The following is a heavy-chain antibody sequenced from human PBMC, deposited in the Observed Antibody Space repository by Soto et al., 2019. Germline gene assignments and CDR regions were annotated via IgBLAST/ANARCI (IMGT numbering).Heavy chain of an antibody. CDR3: ARYGYCRGGSCYSLGY. V-gene: IGHV1-69*06. D-gene: IGHD2-15*01. CDR2: IIPIFGPT. CDR1: GGTFNTYA. J-gene: IGHJ4*02. Sequence: QVQLVQSGAEVKKPGSSVKVSCKASGGTFNTYAINWVRQAPGQGLEWMGGIIPIFGPTNYTQKFQGRVTITADIATSTAYMELISLRSEDTAVYYCARYGYCRGGSCYSLGYWGQGTLVTVAS.